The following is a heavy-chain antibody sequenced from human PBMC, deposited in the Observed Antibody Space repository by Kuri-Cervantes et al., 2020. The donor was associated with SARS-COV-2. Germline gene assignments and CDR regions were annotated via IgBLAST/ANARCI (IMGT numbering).Heavy chain of an antibody. V-gene: IGHV4-59*01. CDR2: IYYSGST. Sequence: SETLSLTCTVSGGSISSYYWSWIRQPPGKGLEWIGYIYYSGSTNYNPSLKSRVTISVDTSKNQFSLKLSSVTASDTAVYYCARVVVWSGYYFDYWGQGTPVTVSS. J-gene: IGHJ4*02. CDR3: ARVVVWSGYYFDY. D-gene: IGHD3-3*01. CDR1: GGSISSYY.